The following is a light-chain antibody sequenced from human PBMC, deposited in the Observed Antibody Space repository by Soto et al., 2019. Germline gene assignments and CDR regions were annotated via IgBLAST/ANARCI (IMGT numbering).Light chain of an antibody. J-gene: IGKJ1*01. CDR3: QQYNNWPRT. V-gene: IGKV3-15*01. CDR1: QSISSK. CDR2: DAS. Sequence: EIVMTQSPATLSVSPGERATLSCRARQSISSKLAWYQQKGGQAPRLLIYDASTRATGIPARFSGSGSGTEFTLTITILQSEDFAVYYCQQYNNWPRTFGQGTKVEIK.